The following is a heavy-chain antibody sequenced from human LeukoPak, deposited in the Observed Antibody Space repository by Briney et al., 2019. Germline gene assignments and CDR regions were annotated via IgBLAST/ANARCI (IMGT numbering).Heavy chain of an antibody. Sequence: GRSLRLSCAASGFSFSSYGMHWVRQAPGKGLEWVAVISFDGINNYYADSVKGRFTISRDNSKSTLFLQMNSLRAEDTAVYYCARAFSYGLGYWGQGTLVTVSS. J-gene: IGHJ4*02. D-gene: IGHD5-18*01. CDR1: GFSFSSYG. CDR2: ISFDGINN. CDR3: ARAFSYGLGY. V-gene: IGHV3-30*19.